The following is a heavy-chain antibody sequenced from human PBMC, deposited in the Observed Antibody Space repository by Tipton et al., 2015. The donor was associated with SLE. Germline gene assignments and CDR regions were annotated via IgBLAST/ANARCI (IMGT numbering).Heavy chain of an antibody. CDR1: GGSISSYY. V-gene: IGHV4-59*01. D-gene: IGHD3-10*01. CDR3: ALMVRGAFDY. Sequence: TLSLTCTVSGGSISSYYWSWIRQPPGKGLEWIGYIYYSGSTNYNPSLKSRVTISVDTSKNQFSLKLSSATAADTAVYYCALMVRGAFDYWGQGTLVTVSS. CDR2: IYYSGST. J-gene: IGHJ4*02.